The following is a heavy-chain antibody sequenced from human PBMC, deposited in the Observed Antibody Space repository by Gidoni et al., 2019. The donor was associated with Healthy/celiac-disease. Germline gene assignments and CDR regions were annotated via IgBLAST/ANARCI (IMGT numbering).Heavy chain of an antibody. Sequence: QVQLVQSGAEVKKPGASVKVSCKASGYTFTSYYMHWVRQAPGQGLEWMGIINPSGGSTSYAQKFQGRVTMTRDTSTSTVYMELSSLRSEDTAVYYCARNSGYCSGGSCYVLEAFSLYYYYGMDVWGQGTTVTVSS. CDR3: ARNSGYCSGGSCYVLEAFSLYYYYGMDV. J-gene: IGHJ6*02. V-gene: IGHV1-46*01. CDR1: GYTFTSYY. CDR2: INPSGGST. D-gene: IGHD2-15*01.